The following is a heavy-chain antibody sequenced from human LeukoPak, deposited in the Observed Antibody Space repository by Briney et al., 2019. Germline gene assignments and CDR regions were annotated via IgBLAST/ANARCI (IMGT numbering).Heavy chain of an antibody. Sequence: GGSLRLSCAASGFTFSSYAMHWVRQAPGKGLEWVAVISYDGSNKYYADSVKGRFTISRDNSKNTLYLQMNSLRAEDTAVYYCARDPTYCSSTSCSLWGQGTLVTVSS. J-gene: IGHJ4*02. CDR3: ARDPTYCSSTSCSL. CDR1: GFTFSSYA. V-gene: IGHV3-30*14. D-gene: IGHD2-2*01. CDR2: ISYDGSNK.